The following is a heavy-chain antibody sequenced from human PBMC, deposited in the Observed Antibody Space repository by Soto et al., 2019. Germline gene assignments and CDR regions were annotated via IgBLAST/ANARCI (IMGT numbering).Heavy chain of an antibody. Sequence: PSETLSLTCAVSGGSISSGGYSWSWIRQPPGKGLEWIGYIYHSGSTYYNPSLKSRVTISVDRSKNQFSLKLSSVTAADTAVYYCARRGYYYDSSGYYYYYGMDVWGQGTTVTVSS. CDR2: IYHSGST. J-gene: IGHJ6*02. CDR3: ARRGYYYDSSGYYYYYGMDV. D-gene: IGHD3-22*01. V-gene: IGHV4-30-2*01. CDR1: GGSISSGGYS.